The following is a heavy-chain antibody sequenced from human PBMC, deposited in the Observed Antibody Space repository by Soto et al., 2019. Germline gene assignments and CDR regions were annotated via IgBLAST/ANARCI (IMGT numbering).Heavy chain of an antibody. CDR1: GYSISSGYY. CDR2: ISHSGTS. D-gene: IGHD3-3*01. J-gene: IGHJ5*02. Sequence: SEALSLTCTVSGYSISSGYYWSWIRQTPGKGLEGIGSISHSGTSFYNPSLRSRVTMSVDTSKNQFSPRLRSVTAADTAIYYCATRTPVFILLIQTFEPWGQGTLIP. CDR3: ATRTPVFILLIQTFEP. V-gene: IGHV4-38-2*02.